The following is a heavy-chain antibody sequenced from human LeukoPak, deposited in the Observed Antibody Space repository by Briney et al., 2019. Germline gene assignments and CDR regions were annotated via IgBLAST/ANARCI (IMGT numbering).Heavy chain of an antibody. D-gene: IGHD2-8*01. J-gene: IGHJ6*02. CDR2: MNPNSGNT. V-gene: IGHV1-8*01. CDR3: ARVVYVAAVSFPVIGMDV. Sequence: ASVKVSCKASGYTFTSYDINWVRQATGQGLEWMGWMNPNSGNTGYAQKFQGRVTMTTDTSTSTAYMELRSLRSDDTAVYCCARVVYVAAVSFPVIGMDVWGQGTTVTVSS. CDR1: GYTFTSYD.